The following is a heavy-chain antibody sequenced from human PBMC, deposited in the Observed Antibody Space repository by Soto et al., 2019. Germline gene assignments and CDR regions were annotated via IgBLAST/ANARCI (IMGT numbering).Heavy chain of an antibody. CDR2: IYHSGST. D-gene: IGHD1-26*01. V-gene: IGHV4-4*02. CDR3: ARLSPHSGSYYDYFDY. CDR1: GGSISSSNW. J-gene: IGHJ4*02. Sequence: SETLSLTCAVSGGSISSSNWWSWVRQPPGKGLEWIGGIYHSGSTNYNPSLKSRVTISVDKSKNQFSLKLSSVTAADTAVYYCARLSPHSGSYYDYFDYWGQGTLVTVSS.